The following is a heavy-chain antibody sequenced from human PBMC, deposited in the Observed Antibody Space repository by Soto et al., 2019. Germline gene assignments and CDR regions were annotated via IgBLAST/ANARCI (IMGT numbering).Heavy chain of an antibody. J-gene: IGHJ6*03. CDR1: GFTFSNYA. Sequence: QMQLLQSGGGVVQPGTSLRLSCAASGFTFSNYAMHWVRQAPGKGLEWVTIIWYDGSDKNYGDSVKGRFTISRDNSKNTLYLQMNSLRVEDTAVYYCVRDSGGDYHNYYMGVWGKGTTVTVSS. CDR3: VRDSGGDYHNYYMGV. D-gene: IGHD4-17*01. CDR2: IWYDGSDK. V-gene: IGHV3-33*01.